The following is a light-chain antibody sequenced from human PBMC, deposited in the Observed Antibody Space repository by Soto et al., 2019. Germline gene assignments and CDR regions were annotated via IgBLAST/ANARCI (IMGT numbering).Light chain of an antibody. CDR2: GAS. CDR1: QSVSSSH. J-gene: IGKJ5*01. Sequence: EIVLTQSPGTLSLSPGERATLSCRASQSVSSSHLAWYQQKPGQSPRLLMYGASSRATGVPDRFSGSGSGTDFTLTISRLEPEDFAVFYCQQHGSSITFGQGTRLEIK. CDR3: QQHGSSIT. V-gene: IGKV3-20*01.